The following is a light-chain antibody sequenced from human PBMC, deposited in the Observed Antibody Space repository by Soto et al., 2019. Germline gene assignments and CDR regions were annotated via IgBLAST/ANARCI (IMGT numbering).Light chain of an antibody. Sequence: EVVLTQSPGTLSLSPGERATLSCRASQNIRGNELAWYQQKPGQAPRLLIYRGSTRATGIPDRFSGRGSGTAFILTISRLEAEDFSVYYCQDYGSSAPWTFGQGTKVEIK. V-gene: IGKV3-20*01. CDR3: QDYGSSAPWT. CDR1: QNIRGNE. J-gene: IGKJ1*01. CDR2: RGS.